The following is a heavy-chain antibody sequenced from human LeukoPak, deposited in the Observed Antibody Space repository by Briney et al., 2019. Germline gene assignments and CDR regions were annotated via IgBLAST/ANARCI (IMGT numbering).Heavy chain of an antibody. V-gene: IGHV3-9*01. Sequence: GGSLRLSCAASGFTFEDYAMHWVRQAPGKGLEWVSGINWNSASTGYADSVKGRFTISRDNVMDSLYLQMNSLRPEDTALYYCVKDRRNPYRPEGPFDPWGQGTLVTVSS. J-gene: IGHJ5*02. CDR2: INWNSAST. CDR1: GFTFEDYA. D-gene: IGHD1-14*01. CDR3: VKDRRNPYRPEGPFDP.